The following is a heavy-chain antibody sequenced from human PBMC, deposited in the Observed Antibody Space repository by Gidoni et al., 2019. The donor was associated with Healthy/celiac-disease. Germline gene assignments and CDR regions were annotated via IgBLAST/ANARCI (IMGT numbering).Heavy chain of an antibody. V-gene: IGHV4-34*01. CDR2: INHSGST. CDR1: GGSFSGYY. CDR3: ARVGDWDDYGGNATFDY. J-gene: IGHJ4*02. Sequence: QVQLQQWGAGLLKPSETLSLTCAVYGGSFSGYYWSWIRQPPGKGLEWIGEINHSGSTNYNPSLKSRVTISVDTSKNQFSLKLSSVTAADTAVYYCARVGDWDDYGGNATFDYWGQGTLVTVSS. D-gene: IGHD4-17*01.